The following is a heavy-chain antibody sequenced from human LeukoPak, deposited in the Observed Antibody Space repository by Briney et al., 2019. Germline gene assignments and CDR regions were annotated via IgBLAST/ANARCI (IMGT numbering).Heavy chain of an antibody. CDR3: AKWIYYYES. CDR1: GFTFSSYA. V-gene: IGHV3-23*01. J-gene: IGHJ4*02. Sequence: GGSLRLSCAASGFTFSSYAMNWVRQAPGQGLEWVSAISDNGRHIYYADSVKGRFTISRDNSKNTLYLQMNSLRPDDTAMYYCAKWIYYYESWGQGTLVTVFS. CDR2: ISDNGRHI. D-gene: IGHD2-2*03.